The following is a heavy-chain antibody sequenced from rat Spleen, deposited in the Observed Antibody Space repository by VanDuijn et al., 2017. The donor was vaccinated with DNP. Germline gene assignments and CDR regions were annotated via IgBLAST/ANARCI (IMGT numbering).Heavy chain of an antibody. CDR1: GFTFNNYW. Sequence: EVQLVESGGGLVQPGRSLKLSCAASGFTFNNYWMTWIRQVPGKGLEWVASIATSGGSTYYPDSVKGRFTISRDDAKNTLYLQMDSLRSEDTATYYCARHRAIAAIWDYWGQGVMVTVSS. CDR2: IATSGGST. D-gene: IGHD1-2*01. J-gene: IGHJ2*01. V-gene: IGHV5-31*01. CDR3: ARHRAIAAIWDY.